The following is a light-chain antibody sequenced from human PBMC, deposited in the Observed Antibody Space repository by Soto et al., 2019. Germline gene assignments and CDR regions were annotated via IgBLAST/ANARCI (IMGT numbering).Light chain of an antibody. CDR1: SSDIGAHNF. Sequence: QSVLTQPASVSGSPGQSSTLSCAGTSSDIGAHNFVSWYQHHPGKAPKLIIYEVTKWPSGVSTRFSGSKAGNTASLTISGLQAEAEADYYCNSYTLSRTVVFGGGTKLTVL. CDR3: NSYTLSRTVV. CDR2: EVT. V-gene: IGLV2-14*01. J-gene: IGLJ2*01.